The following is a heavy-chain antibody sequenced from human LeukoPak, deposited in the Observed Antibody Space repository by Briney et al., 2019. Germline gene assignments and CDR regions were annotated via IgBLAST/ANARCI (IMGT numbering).Heavy chain of an antibody. V-gene: IGHV1-69*13. CDR1: GGTFSSYA. CDR2: IIPIFGTA. D-gene: IGHD2-2*01. Sequence: GASVKVSCKASGGTFSSYAISWVRQAPGQGLEWMGGIIPIFGTANYAQKFQGRVTITADESTSTAYMELSSLRSEDTAVYYCARDVIVVVPAAISAHYYYYGMDVWGQGTTVTVSS. CDR3: ARDVIVVVPAAISAHYYYYGMDV. J-gene: IGHJ6*02.